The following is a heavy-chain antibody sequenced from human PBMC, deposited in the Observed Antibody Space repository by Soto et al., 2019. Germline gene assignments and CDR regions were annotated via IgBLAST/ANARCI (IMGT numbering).Heavy chain of an antibody. CDR1: GGSFSGYY. CDR2: INHSGST. J-gene: IGHJ5*02. CDR3: ARTYYRGYCSSTSCSGRYNWFDP. D-gene: IGHD2-2*01. V-gene: IGHV4-34*01. Sequence: LSLTFAVYGGSFSGYYWSWIRQPPGKGLEWIGEINHSGSTNYNPSLKSRVTISVDTSKNQFSLKLSSVTAADTAVYYCARTYYRGYCSSTSCSGRYNWFDPWGQGTLVTVSS.